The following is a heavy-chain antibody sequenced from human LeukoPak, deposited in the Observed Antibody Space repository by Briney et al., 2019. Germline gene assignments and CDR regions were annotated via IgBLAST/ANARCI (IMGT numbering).Heavy chain of an antibody. CDR2: INPNSGGT. Sequence: ASVKVSCKASGYTFTGYYMHWVRQAPGQGLEWMGWINPNSGGTNYAQKFQDRVTMTRDTSISTAYMELSSLTSDDTAVYYCARDWGDTMIRGVVYQFVYWGQGTLVTVSS. D-gene: IGHD3-10*01. V-gene: IGHV1-2*02. CDR1: GYTFTGYY. J-gene: IGHJ4*02. CDR3: ARDWGDTMIRGVVYQFVY.